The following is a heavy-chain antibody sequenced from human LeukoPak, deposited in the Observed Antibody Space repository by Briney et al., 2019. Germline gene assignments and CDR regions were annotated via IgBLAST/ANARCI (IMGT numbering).Heavy chain of an antibody. J-gene: IGHJ4*02. CDR3: ARGTNYYDFWSGYYQNDY. V-gene: IGHV5-51*01. Sequence: GESLKISCKGSGYSFTSYWIGWVGQMPGKGLEWMGIIYPGDSDTRYSPSFQGQVTISADKSISTAYLQWSTLKASATAMYYCARGTNYYDFWSGYYQNDYWGQGTLVTVSS. CDR1: GYSFTSYW. D-gene: IGHD3-3*01. CDR2: IYPGDSDT.